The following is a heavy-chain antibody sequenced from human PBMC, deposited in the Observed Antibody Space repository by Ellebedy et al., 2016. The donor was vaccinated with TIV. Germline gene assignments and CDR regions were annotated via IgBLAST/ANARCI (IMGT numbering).Heavy chain of an antibody. J-gene: IGHJ4*02. Sequence: PGGSLRLSCAASGFTFNTYSMNWVCQAPGKGLEWVSSISSTSTYIYYADSVKGRFTISRDNAKNSLYLQMNSLRAEDTAVYYCARVPGDYWGQGTLVTVSS. V-gene: IGHV3-21*06. CDR1: GFTFNTYS. D-gene: IGHD3-10*01. CDR3: ARVPGDY. CDR2: ISSTSTYI.